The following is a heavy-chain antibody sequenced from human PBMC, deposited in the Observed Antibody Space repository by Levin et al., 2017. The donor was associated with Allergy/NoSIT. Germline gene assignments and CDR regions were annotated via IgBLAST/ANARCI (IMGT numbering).Heavy chain of an antibody. V-gene: IGHV4-34*01. D-gene: IGHD4-17*01. CDR2: ISHREST. CDR3: AVFSCGYGTFDI. J-gene: IGHJ3*02. CDR1: GASFSGYY. Sequence: ASETLSLTCAVYGASFSGYYWSWIRQPPGRGLEWIGEISHRESTTYNPSLKSRVTISLDTSGNQHSLRLDSVTAADTAVYYGAVFSCGYGTFDIWGQGTMITVSS.